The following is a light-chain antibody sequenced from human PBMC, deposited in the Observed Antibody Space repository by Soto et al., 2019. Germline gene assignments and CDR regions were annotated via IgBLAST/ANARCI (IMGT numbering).Light chain of an antibody. CDR3: LQHNSYPLT. Sequence: DIQMTQSPSSLSASVGDRVTITCRASQGIRNDLGWYQQKPGKAPKRLSYAASSSPSGVSSRFSGSGSGTEFNLPSSSLQPEDFATYYCLQHNSYPLTCCGWTKVEIK. CDR2: AAS. CDR1: QGIRND. V-gene: IGKV1-17*01. J-gene: IGKJ4*01.